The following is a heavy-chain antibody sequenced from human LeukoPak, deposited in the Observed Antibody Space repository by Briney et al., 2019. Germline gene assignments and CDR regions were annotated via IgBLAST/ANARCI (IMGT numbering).Heavy chain of an antibody. CDR2: IYYSGST. D-gene: IGHD2-2*01. J-gene: IGHJ3*02. Sequence: SETLSLTCTVSGGSISSSSYYWGWIRQPPGKGLEWIGSIYYSGSTYYNPSLKSRVTVSVDTSKNQFSLKLSSVTAADTAVYYCARDVGVGAFDIWGQGTMVTVSS. V-gene: IGHV4-39*07. CDR3: ARDVGVGAFDI. CDR1: GGSISSSSYY.